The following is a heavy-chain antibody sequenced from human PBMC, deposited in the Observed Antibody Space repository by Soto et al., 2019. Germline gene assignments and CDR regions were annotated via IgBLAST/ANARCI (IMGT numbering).Heavy chain of an antibody. CDR3: ARLGAGTNNWFDP. J-gene: IGHJ5*02. CDR2: IYYSGST. V-gene: IGHV4-59*08. Sequence: PSETLSLTCTVSGDSISSYYLSWIRQPPEKGLEWIGYIYYSGSTNYNPSLKSRVTISVDTSKNQFSLKLSSVTAADTAVYFCARLGAGTNNWFDPWGQGTLVTVSS. CDR1: GDSISSYY. D-gene: IGHD1-1*01.